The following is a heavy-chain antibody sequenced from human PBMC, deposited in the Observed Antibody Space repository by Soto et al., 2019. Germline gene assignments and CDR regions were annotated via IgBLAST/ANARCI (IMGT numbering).Heavy chain of an antibody. CDR2: ISSSSRTI. Sequence: EVQLVESGGGLVQPGGSLRLSCAASRFTFSSYSMNWVRQAPGKGLEWVSYISSSSRTIYYADSVKGRFTISRDNAKNSLYLQMNSLRDEDTAVYYCARAHGDYLNSDYWGQGTLVTVSS. CDR1: RFTFSSYS. V-gene: IGHV3-48*02. J-gene: IGHJ4*02. CDR3: ARAHGDYLNSDY. D-gene: IGHD4-17*01.